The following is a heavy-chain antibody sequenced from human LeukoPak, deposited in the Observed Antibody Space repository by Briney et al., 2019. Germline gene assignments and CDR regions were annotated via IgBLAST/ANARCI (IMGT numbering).Heavy chain of an antibody. J-gene: IGHJ4*02. CDR2: INQSGST. Sequence: PSETLSLTCAVYSGSFSGYYWSWIRQPPGKGLEWIGEINQSGSTNYNPSLKSRVTISVDTSKNQFSLKLSSVTAADTAVYYCARAASGGATPFDYWGQGTLVTVSS. V-gene: IGHV4-34*01. CDR1: SGSFSGYY. CDR3: ARAASGGATPFDY. D-gene: IGHD1-26*01.